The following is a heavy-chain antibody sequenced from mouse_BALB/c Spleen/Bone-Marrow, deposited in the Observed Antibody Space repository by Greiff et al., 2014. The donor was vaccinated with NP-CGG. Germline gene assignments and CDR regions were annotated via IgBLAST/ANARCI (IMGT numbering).Heavy chain of an antibody. CDR2: IRNKANGYTT. J-gene: IGHJ4*01. D-gene: IGHD2-1*01. CDR1: GFTFTDYY. CDR3: ARSLYPRAMDY. Sequence: EVQLQQSGGGLVQPGGSLRLSCATSGFTFTDYYMSWVRQPPGKALEWLGFIRNKANGYTTEYSASVKARFTISRDNSQSILYLQMNTLRAEDSATYYCARSLYPRAMDYWGQGTSVTVSS. V-gene: IGHV7-3*02.